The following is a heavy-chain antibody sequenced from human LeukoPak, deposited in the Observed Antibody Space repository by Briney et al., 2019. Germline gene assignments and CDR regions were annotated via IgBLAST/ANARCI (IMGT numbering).Heavy chain of an antibody. J-gene: IGHJ4*02. CDR3: ARLWSGGSSPDY. CDR1: GGPISDYY. Sequence: KPSETLSLTCTVSGGPISDYYWSWIRQPPGKGLEWIGYIYDTGSTNYNPSLKSRVTMSVDTSKNQFSLKLTSVTAADSAVYYCARLWSGGSSPDYWGQGTLVTVSS. D-gene: IGHD2-15*01. V-gene: IGHV4-59*08. CDR2: IYDTGST.